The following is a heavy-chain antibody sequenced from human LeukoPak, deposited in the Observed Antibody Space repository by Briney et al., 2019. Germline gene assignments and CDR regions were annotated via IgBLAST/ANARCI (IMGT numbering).Heavy chain of an antibody. Sequence: GGSLRLSCAASGFTFSSYSMNWVRQAPGKGLEWVSSISSSSTSIYYADSVKGRFTISRDNARNSLYLQMSSLRVDDTAVYYCARDWSASTGWFDPWDQGTLVTVSA. V-gene: IGHV3-21*01. CDR1: GFTFSSYS. CDR3: ARDWSASTGWFDP. J-gene: IGHJ5*02. D-gene: IGHD4-17*01. CDR2: ISSSSTSI.